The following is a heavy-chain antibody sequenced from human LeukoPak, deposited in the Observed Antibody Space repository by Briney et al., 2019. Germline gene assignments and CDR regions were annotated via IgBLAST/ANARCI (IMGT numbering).Heavy chain of an antibody. J-gene: IGHJ5*02. CDR3: ARITRVLLWFGEFHNWFDP. V-gene: IGHV4-30-2*01. CDR2: IYHSGST. D-gene: IGHD3-10*01. CDR1: GGSISSGGYS. Sequence: PSETLSLTCAVSGGSISSGGYSWSWIRQPPGKGLEWIGYIYHSGSTYYNPSLKSRVTISVDRSKNQFSLKLSSVTAADTAVYYCARITRVLLWFGEFHNWFDPWGQGTLVTVSS.